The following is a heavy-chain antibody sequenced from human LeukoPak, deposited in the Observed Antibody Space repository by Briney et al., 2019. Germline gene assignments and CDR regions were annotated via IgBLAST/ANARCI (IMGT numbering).Heavy chain of an antibody. D-gene: IGHD2-2*01. CDR1: GFTFSSYA. J-gene: IGHJ4*01. V-gene: IGHV3-23*01. CDR3: AKTRIVCTSVSCPGGGFDY. CDR2: IRGSGDIT. Sequence: GGSLRLSCAASGFTFSSYAMSWVRQAPGKGLEWVSGIRGSGDITYYADSVKGRFTISRDNFKNTLYLQMNSLRAEDTAVYYCAKTRIVCTSVSCPGGGFDYWGHGTLITVSS.